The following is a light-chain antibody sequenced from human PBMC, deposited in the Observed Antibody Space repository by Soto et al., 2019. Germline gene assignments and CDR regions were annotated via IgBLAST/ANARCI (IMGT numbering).Light chain of an antibody. CDR1: NSDIGSYKY. CDR3: SSYTTSGTPYV. Sequence: QSALTQPASVSGSPGQSITISCAGSNSDIGSYKYVSWFQQHPGNAPELIISEVRDRPSGVSTRFSGSKSGNTASLTISGLQPEDEADYYCSSYTTSGTPYVFGTGTKLTVL. CDR2: EVR. V-gene: IGLV2-14*01. J-gene: IGLJ1*01.